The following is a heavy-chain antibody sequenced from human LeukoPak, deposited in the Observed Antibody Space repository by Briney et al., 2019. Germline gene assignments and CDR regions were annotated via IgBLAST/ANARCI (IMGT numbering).Heavy chain of an antibody. Sequence: GESLQISCKGSGYRFTSDWIGWVRQMPGKGLEWMGIIYPGDSDTRYSPSFQGQVTISADKSVNTAYLQWSSLKASDTAMYYCAAERHYDSSGYYSYFDYWGQGTLVTVSS. CDR2: IYPGDSDT. CDR1: GYRFTSDW. D-gene: IGHD3-22*01. CDR3: AAERHYDSSGYYSYFDY. J-gene: IGHJ4*02. V-gene: IGHV5-51*01.